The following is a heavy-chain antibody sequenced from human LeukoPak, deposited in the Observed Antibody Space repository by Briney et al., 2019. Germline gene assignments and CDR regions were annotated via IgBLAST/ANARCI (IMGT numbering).Heavy chain of an antibody. Sequence: SETLSLTCTVSGGSISSYYWSWIRQPPGKGLEWIGYIYYSGSTNYNPSLKSRVTISVDTSKNQFSLKLSSATAADTAVYYCARAYYDFWSGYSIDYYYYYYMDVWGKGTTVTVSS. CDR3: ARAYYDFWSGYSIDYYYYYYMDV. D-gene: IGHD3-3*01. CDR2: IYYSGST. V-gene: IGHV4-59*01. CDR1: GGSISSYY. J-gene: IGHJ6*03.